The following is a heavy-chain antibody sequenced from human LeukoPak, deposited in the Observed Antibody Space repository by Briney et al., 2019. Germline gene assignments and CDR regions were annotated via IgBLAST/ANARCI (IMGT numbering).Heavy chain of an antibody. Sequence: PGGALRLSCAASGFTFSSYGMHWVRQAPGKGLEWVAFIRYDGSNKYYADSVKGRFPISRDNSKNTLYLQMNSLRAEDTAVYYCAKDLVYDSSGYYTPGAFDIWGQGTMVTVSS. CDR2: IRYDGSNK. CDR1: GFTFSSYG. V-gene: IGHV3-30*02. D-gene: IGHD3-22*01. J-gene: IGHJ3*02. CDR3: AKDLVYDSSGYYTPGAFDI.